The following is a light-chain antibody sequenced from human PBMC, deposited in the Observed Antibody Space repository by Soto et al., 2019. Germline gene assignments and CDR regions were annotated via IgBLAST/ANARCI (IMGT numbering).Light chain of an antibody. CDR1: SSDVGGYDY. CDR2: DVS. J-gene: IGLJ1*01. CDR3: SSYTSSSTYV. V-gene: IGLV2-14*01. Sequence: QSVLTQPASVSGSPGQAVAISCTGTSSDVGGYDYVSWYQQHPGKAPKLMIYDVSNRPSGVSNRFSGSKSDNTASLTISGLQAEDEADYYCSSYTSSSTYVFGTGXKVTVL.